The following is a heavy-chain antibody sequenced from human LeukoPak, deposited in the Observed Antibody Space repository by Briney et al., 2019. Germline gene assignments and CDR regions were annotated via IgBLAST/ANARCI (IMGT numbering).Heavy chain of an antibody. CDR3: ARGITIFGVVIRFDP. D-gene: IGHD3-3*01. J-gene: IGHJ5*02. CDR1: GGSISSYY. CDR2: IYYSGST. Sequence: PSETLSLTCTVSGGSISSYYWSWIRQPPGKGLEWIGYIYYSGSTNYNPPLKSRVTIPVDTSKNQFSLKLSSVTAADTAVYYCARGITIFGVVIRFDPWGQGTLVTVSS. V-gene: IGHV4-59*01.